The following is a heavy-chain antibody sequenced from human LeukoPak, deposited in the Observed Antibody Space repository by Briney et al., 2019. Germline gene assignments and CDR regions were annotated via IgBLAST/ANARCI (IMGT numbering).Heavy chain of an antibody. CDR3: AASRDGYNYGAFDI. CDR1: GYTFTSYY. D-gene: IGHD5-24*01. J-gene: IGHJ3*02. Sequence: GASVKVSCKASGYTFTSYYMHWVRQAPGQGLEWMGIINPSGGSTSYAQKFQGRVTITADKSTSTAYMELSSLRSEDTAVYYCAASRDGYNYGAFDIWGQGTMVTVSS. V-gene: IGHV1-46*01. CDR2: INPSGGST.